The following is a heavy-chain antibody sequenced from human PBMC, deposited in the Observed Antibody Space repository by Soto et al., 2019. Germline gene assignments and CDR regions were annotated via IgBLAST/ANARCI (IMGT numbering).Heavy chain of an antibody. J-gene: IGHJ4*02. CDR3: ARDSRYSGSPDY. V-gene: IGHV3-33*01. CDR2: IWYDGSNK. D-gene: IGHD1-26*01. Sequence: QVQLVESGGGVVQPGRSLRLSCAASGFTFSSYGMHWVRQAPGKGLEWVAVIWYDGSNKYYADSVKGRFTISRDNSKNTLYLQMNSLRAEDTAVYYCARDSRYSGSPDYWGQGTLVTVSS. CDR1: GFTFSSYG.